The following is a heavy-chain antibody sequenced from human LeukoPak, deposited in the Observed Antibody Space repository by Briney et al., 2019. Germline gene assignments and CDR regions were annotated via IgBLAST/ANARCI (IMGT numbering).Heavy chain of an antibody. CDR2: INHSGST. Sequence: SETLSLTCAVYGGSFSGYYWSWIRQPPGKGLEWIGEINHSGSTYYNPSLKSRVTISVDTSKNQFSLKLSSVTAADTAVYYCARGDVYYYDSSGNGYLGYWGQGTLVTVSS. D-gene: IGHD3-22*01. CDR3: ARGDVYYYDSSGNGYLGY. J-gene: IGHJ4*02. CDR1: GGSFSGYY. V-gene: IGHV4-34*01.